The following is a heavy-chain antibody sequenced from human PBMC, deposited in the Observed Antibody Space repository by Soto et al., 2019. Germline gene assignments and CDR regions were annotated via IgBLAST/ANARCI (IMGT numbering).Heavy chain of an antibody. D-gene: IGHD5-12*01. CDR2: ISYDGSNK. V-gene: IGHV3-30*18. J-gene: IGHJ4*02. CDR3: AKDPGSGYDYFDY. Sequence: GGSLRLSCAASGFTFSSYGMHWVRQAPGKGLEWVAVISYDGSNKYYADSVKGRFTISRDNSKNTLYLQMNSLRAEDTAVYYCAKDPGSGYDYFDYWGQGTLVTVSS. CDR1: GFTFSSYG.